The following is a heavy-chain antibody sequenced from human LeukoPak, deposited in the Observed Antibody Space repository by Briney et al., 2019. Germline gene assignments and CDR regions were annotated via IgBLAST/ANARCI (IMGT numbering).Heavy chain of an antibody. D-gene: IGHD5-18*01. CDR2: ISPSSTYI. Sequence: PGGSLRLSCAASGFTFSSFTMNWVRQAPGKGLEWVSSISPSSTYIYYADSVKGRFTISRDDAKNSLNLQMNSLRAEDTAVYYCARDMWIELTRRDYMDVWGKGTTVTVSS. CDR3: ARDMWIELTRRDYMDV. J-gene: IGHJ6*03. CDR1: GFTFSSFT. V-gene: IGHV3-21*01.